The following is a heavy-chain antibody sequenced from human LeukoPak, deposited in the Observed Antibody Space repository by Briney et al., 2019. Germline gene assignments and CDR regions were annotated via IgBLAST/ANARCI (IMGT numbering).Heavy chain of an antibody. V-gene: IGHV3-30-3*01. Sequence: GGSLRLSCAASGFTFSSYAMHWVRQAPGKGLEWVEVISYDGSNKYYADSVKGRFTISRDNSKNTLYLQMNSLRAEDTAVYYCAREGRWIQLWTLGYWGQGTLVTVSS. CDR1: GFTFSSYA. J-gene: IGHJ4*02. CDR2: ISYDGSNK. D-gene: IGHD5-18*01. CDR3: AREGRWIQLWTLGY.